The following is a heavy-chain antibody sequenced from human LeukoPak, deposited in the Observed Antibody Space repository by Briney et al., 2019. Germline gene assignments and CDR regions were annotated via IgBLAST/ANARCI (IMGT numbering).Heavy chain of an antibody. J-gene: IGHJ4*02. CDR2: ISGSDVST. CDR3: AKDIGAYYDSSGNFDY. D-gene: IGHD3-22*01. Sequence: GGSLRLSCVASGFTFRHYAMSWVRQAPGKGLEWVSSISGSDVSTYYAESVKGRFTISRDNAKNSLYLQMNSLRAEDTALYYCAKDIGAYYDSSGNFDYWGQGTLVTVSS. CDR1: GFTFRHYA. V-gene: IGHV3-23*01.